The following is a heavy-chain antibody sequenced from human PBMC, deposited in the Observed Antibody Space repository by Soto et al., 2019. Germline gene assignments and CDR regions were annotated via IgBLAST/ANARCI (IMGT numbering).Heavy chain of an antibody. V-gene: IGHV4-30-2*01. Sequence: SSETLSLTCAVSGGSISSGGYSWSWIRQPPGKGLEWIGYIYHSGSTYYNPSLKSRVSISVDRSKNQFSLRLISVTAADTAIYFCAREGNLGRWLQPLDFWGQGTLVTVSS. CDR1: GGSISSGGYS. D-gene: IGHD5-12*01. CDR2: IYHSGST. J-gene: IGHJ4*02. CDR3: AREGNLGRWLQPLDF.